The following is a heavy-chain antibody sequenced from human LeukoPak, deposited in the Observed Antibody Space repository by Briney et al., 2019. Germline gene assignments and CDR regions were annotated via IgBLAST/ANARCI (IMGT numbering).Heavy chain of an antibody. Sequence: SETLSLTCTVSGGSISSYYWSWIRQPPGKGLEWIGYIYYSGSTNYNPSLKSRVTISVDTSKNQFSLKLSSVTAADTAVYYCARGHSSGWIYLDSWGQGTLVTVSS. CDR2: IYYSGST. D-gene: IGHD6-19*01. CDR1: GGSISSYY. V-gene: IGHV4-59*01. CDR3: ARGHSSGWIYLDS. J-gene: IGHJ4*02.